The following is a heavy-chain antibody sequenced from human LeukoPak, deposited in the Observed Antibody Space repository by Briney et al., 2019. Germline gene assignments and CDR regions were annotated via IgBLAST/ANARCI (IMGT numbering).Heavy chain of an antibody. V-gene: IGHV3-21*01. CDR3: ARDRGYYYGSRNDY. Sequence: GGSLRLSCAASGFTFSSYSMNWVRQAPGKGLEWVSSISSSSSYIYYADSVKGRFTISRDNAKNSLYLQMNSLRAEDTAVYYCARDRGYYYGSRNDYWGQGTLVTVSS. CDR2: ISSSSSYI. J-gene: IGHJ4*02. D-gene: IGHD3-10*01. CDR1: GFTFSSYS.